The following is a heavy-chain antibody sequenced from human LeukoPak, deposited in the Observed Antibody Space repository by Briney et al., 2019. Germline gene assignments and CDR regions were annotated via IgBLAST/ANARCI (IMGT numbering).Heavy chain of an antibody. CDR3: ARAEYNWNDPHFDY. CDR1: GFTFSSYA. Sequence: GGSLRLSCAASGFTFSSYAMHWVRQAPGKGLEWVAVISYDGSNKYYADSVKGRFTISRDNSKNTLYLQMNSLRAEDTAVYYCARAEYNWNDPHFDYWGQGTLVTVSS. CDR2: ISYDGSNK. D-gene: IGHD1-1*01. V-gene: IGHV3-30-3*01. J-gene: IGHJ4*02.